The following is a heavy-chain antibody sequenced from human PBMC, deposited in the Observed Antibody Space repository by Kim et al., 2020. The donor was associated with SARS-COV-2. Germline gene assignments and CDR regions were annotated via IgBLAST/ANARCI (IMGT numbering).Heavy chain of an antibody. CDR2: IRSKANSYAT. Sequence: GGSLRLSCAASGFTFSGSAMHWVRQASGKGLEWVGRIRSKANSYATAYAASVKGRFTISRDDSKNTAYLQMNSLKTEDTAVYYCTSSVFGSLGDWFDPWGQGTLVTVSS. D-gene: IGHD3-3*01. CDR1: GFTFSGSA. J-gene: IGHJ5*02. V-gene: IGHV3-73*01. CDR3: TSSVFGSLGDWFDP.